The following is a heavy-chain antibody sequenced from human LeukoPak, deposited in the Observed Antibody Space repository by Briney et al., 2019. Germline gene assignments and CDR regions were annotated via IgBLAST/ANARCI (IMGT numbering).Heavy chain of an antibody. CDR3: ARASGSYDIFPYYYYMDV. CDR1: GGSISSSNYY. D-gene: IGHD3-9*01. J-gene: IGHJ6*03. V-gene: IGHV4-39*01. CDR2: IYYSGST. Sequence: SETLSLTCTVSGGSISSSNYYWGWIRQPPGKGLEWIGNIYYSGSTYYNPSLKSRVTISVDTSKNQFSLQLNSVTPEDTAVYYCARASGSYDIFPYYYYMDVWGKGTTVTVSS.